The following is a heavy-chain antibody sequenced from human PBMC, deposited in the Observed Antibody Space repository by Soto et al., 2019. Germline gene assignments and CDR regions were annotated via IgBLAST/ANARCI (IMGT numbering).Heavy chain of an antibody. Sequence: GESLKISCKGSGYSFTSYWIGWMRQMPGKGLEWMGIIYPGDSDTRYSPSSQGQVTIAADKSISTAYLQWSSLKASDTAMYYCTGSGQYSSSWYSRIPFDYWGQGTLVTVSS. J-gene: IGHJ4*02. D-gene: IGHD6-13*01. V-gene: IGHV5-51*01. CDR3: TGSGQYSSSWYSRIPFDY. CDR2: IYPGDSDT. CDR1: GYSFTSYW.